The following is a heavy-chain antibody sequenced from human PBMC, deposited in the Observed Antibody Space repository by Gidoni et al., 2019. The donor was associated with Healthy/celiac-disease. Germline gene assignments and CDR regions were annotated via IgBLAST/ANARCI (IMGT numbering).Heavy chain of an antibody. D-gene: IGHD6-6*01. CDR1: GFTFSNAW. J-gene: IGHJ6*02. Sequence: EVQLVESGGGLVKPGGSLRLSCAASGFTFSNAWMSGVRQAPGKGLEWFGRIKSKTDGGTTDYAAPVKGRFTISRDDSKNTLYLQMNSLKTEDTAVYYCTTSTAARQGGDYYYYGMDVWGQGTTVTVSS. CDR3: TTSTAARQGGDYYYYGMDV. CDR2: IKSKTDGGTT. V-gene: IGHV3-15*01.